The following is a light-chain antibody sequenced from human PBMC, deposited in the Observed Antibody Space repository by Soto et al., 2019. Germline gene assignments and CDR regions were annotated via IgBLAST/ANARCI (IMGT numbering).Light chain of an antibody. CDR3: QQRRNWPQT. Sequence: EIVLTQSPATLSLCPGERATLSCRASQSVSSSLAWYQQKPGQAPRLLIYDASNRATGIPARFSGSGSGTDFTLTINSLEPEDFAVYYCQQRRNWPQTFGQGTKVDIK. V-gene: IGKV3-11*01. CDR2: DAS. J-gene: IGKJ1*01. CDR1: QSVSSS.